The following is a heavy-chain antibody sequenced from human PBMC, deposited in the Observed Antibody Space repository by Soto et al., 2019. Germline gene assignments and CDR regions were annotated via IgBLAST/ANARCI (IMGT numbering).Heavy chain of an antibody. CDR2: ISAYNGNT. CDR1: GYTFTRYG. CDR3: ARDSMTTVTTRLDY. Sequence: ASVKVSCKASGYTFTRYGISWVRQAPGQGLEWMGWISAYNGNTNYAQKLQGRVTMTTDTSTSTAYMELRSLRSDDTAVYYCARDSMTTVTTRLDYWGQGTLVTVSS. J-gene: IGHJ4*02. V-gene: IGHV1-18*01. D-gene: IGHD4-17*01.